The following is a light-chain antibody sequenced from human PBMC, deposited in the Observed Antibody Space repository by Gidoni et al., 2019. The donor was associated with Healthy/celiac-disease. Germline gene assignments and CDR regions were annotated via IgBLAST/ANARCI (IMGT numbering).Light chain of an antibody. Sequence: ELVLTQSPATLSLSPGERATLSCRASQSVSSYLAWYQQKPGQAPRLLIYDASNRDTGIPARFSGSGSGTDFTLTISSLEPEDFAVYYCQQRSTLWTFGQGTKVEIK. CDR2: DAS. V-gene: IGKV3-11*01. CDR1: QSVSSY. CDR3: QQRSTLWT. J-gene: IGKJ1*01.